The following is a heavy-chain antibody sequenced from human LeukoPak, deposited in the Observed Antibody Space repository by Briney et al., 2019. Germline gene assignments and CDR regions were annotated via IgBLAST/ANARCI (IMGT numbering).Heavy chain of an antibody. CDR1: GYTFTSYG. Sequence: GASVRVSCKASGYTFTSYGISWVRQAPGQGLEWMGWISAYNGNTNYAQKLQGRVTMTTDTSTSTAYMELRSLRSDDTAVYYCAIEVGISGVVMGRYWGQGTLVTVSS. D-gene: IGHD3-3*01. CDR2: ISAYNGNT. CDR3: AIEVGISGVVMGRY. V-gene: IGHV1-18*01. J-gene: IGHJ4*02.